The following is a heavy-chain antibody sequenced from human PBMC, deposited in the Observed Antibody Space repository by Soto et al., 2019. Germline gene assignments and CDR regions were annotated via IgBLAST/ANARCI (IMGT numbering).Heavy chain of an antibody. CDR2: IYYRGTT. CDR1: GGSIDSDGSY. J-gene: IGHJ2*01. D-gene: IGHD2-15*01. Sequence: QVQLQESGPGLVKPSQTLSLTCTVSGGSIDSDGSYWSWIRQSPGEGLEWLGYIYYRGTTYYNPSLNPPVSISLDTSKNQFSLKLSSVTAAATAMYYCASGHCFGSSCSYLDPWGRGTLVTVSS. CDR3: ASGHCFGSSCSYLDP. V-gene: IGHV4-31*01.